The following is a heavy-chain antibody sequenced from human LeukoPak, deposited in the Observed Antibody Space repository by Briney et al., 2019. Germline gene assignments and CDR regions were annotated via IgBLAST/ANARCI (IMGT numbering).Heavy chain of an antibody. CDR2: ISSSSSYI. J-gene: IGHJ4*02. V-gene: IGHV3-21*01. Sequence: GGSLRLSCAASGFTFSSYSMNWVRQAPGKGLEWVSSISSSSSYIYYADSVKGRFTISRDNAKNSLYLQMNSLRAEDTAVYYCARDRGIVVVTAKFDYWGQGTLVTVSS. CDR3: ARDRGIVVVTAKFDY. D-gene: IGHD2-21*02. CDR1: GFTFSSYS.